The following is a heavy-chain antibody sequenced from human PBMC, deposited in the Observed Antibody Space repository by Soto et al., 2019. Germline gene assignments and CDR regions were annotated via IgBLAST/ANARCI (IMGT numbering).Heavy chain of an antibody. Sequence: LSLTCTVSGGSVSSGSYYWSWIRQPPGKGLEWIGYIYYSGSTNYNPSLKSRVTISVDTSKNQFSLKLSSVTAADTAVYYCARGTMIVVVTTTDYFDYWGQGTLVTVSS. CDR1: GGSVSSGSYY. D-gene: IGHD3-22*01. CDR2: IYYSGST. V-gene: IGHV4-61*01. J-gene: IGHJ4*02. CDR3: ARGTMIVVVTTTDYFDY.